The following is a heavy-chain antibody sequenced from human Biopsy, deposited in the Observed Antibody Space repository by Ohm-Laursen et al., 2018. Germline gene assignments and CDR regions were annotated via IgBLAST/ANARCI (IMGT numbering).Heavy chain of an antibody. Sequence: SRRLSCTASGFSVNDNYMSWVRQAPGKGLEWVSFIYGDGRTFYAGSVKDRFTLSRDTSNNLMFLQMDSLRADDTAVYYCARGGIVSVHSYGRMGLFYFDSWGQGILVTVAS. CDR2: IYGDGRT. V-gene: IGHV3-53*01. J-gene: IGHJ4*02. CDR1: GFSVNDNY. CDR3: ARGGIVSVHSYGRMGLFYFDS. D-gene: IGHD5-18*01.